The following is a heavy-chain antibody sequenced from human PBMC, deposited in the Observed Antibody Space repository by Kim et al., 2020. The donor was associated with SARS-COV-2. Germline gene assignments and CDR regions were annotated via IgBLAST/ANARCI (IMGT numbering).Heavy chain of an antibody. CDR1: GYSFTTYY. V-gene: IGHV1-46*01. CDR2: INPSDGDT. CDR3: AREWEFDDAFDI. D-gene: IGHD1-26*01. Sequence: ASVKVSCKASGYSFTTYYIHWVRQAPGQGLEWMGIINPSDGDTTYAQKFQGRVTMTRDTSTSTVYMELRSLRSEDTAVYYCAREWEFDDAFDIWGQGTMVTVSS. J-gene: IGHJ3*02.